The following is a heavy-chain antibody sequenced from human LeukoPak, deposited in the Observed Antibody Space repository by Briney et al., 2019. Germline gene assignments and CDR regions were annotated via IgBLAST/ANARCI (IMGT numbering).Heavy chain of an antibody. CDR1: GVSFSGVY. V-gene: IGHV4-34*01. CDR2: INHSGST. CDR3: ARGLPVLLHYYGSAVDI. J-gene: IGHJ3*02. D-gene: IGHD3-10*01. Sequence: PSETLSLTCAVYGVSFSGVYWGWIRQPPGKGLEWIGEINHSGSTNYNPSLKSRVTISVDTSKNQFSLKLSSVTAADTAVYYCARGLPVLLHYYGSAVDIWGRGTMVTVSS.